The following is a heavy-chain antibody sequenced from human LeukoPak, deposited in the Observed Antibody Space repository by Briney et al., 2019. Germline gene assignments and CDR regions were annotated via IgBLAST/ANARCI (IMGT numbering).Heavy chain of an antibody. D-gene: IGHD6-19*01. CDR2: VSGYKGNT. CDR3: ARGLDSSGWFVDY. Sequence: ASVKVSCKASGYTFTSYGISWVRQAPGQGLEWMGWVSGYKGNTNYAQKFQGRVTMTTDTSTNTAYMELRSLRSDDTAVYYCARGLDSSGWFVDYWGQGTLVTVSS. J-gene: IGHJ4*02. V-gene: IGHV1-18*01. CDR1: GYTFTSYG.